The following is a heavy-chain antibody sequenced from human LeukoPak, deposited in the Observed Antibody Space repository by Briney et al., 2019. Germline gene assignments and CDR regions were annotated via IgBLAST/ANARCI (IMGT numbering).Heavy chain of an antibody. V-gene: IGHV3-74*01. CDR3: ARGGDTSNWYPGYFDY. J-gene: IGHJ4*02. CDR1: GFTFSNYW. CDR2: IKSDGSST. Sequence: GGSLRLSCAASGFTFSNYWMHWVRQAPGKGPVWVSRIKSDGSSTRFADSVQGRFTISRDNGKNTVYLRMNSLRAEDTAVYYCARGGDTSNWYPGYFDYWGQGALVTVSS. D-gene: IGHD6-13*01.